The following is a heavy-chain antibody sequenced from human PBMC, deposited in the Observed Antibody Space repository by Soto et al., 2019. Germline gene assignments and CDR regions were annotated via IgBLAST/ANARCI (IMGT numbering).Heavy chain of an antibody. CDR2: SFYSGST. D-gene: IGHD6-19*01. J-gene: IGHJ4*02. CDR1: GGSVSSGSHY. V-gene: IGHV4-61*01. CDR3: ARETGYSSGWYGDYLDY. Sequence: PSETLSLTCTVSGGSVSSGSHYWSWIRQPPGKGLEWIGYSFYSGSTNYNPSLNSRVTLSVDTSKNQFSLRLSSVTAADTAVYYCARETGYSSGWYGDYLDYWGQGTLVTVSS.